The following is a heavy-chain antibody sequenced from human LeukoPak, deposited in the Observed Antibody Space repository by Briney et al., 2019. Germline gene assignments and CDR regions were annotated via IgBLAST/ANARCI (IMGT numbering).Heavy chain of an antibody. Sequence: SETLSLTCTVSGYSISSGYYWGWIRQPPGKGLEWIGSIYHSGRTFYNPSLKSRVTISVDTSKNQFSLKLSSVTAADTAVYYCARVWSSGYYHEYFQHWGQGTLVTVSS. CDR1: GYSISSGYY. CDR3: ARVWSSGYYHEYFQH. J-gene: IGHJ1*01. D-gene: IGHD3-22*01. V-gene: IGHV4-38-2*02. CDR2: IYHSGRT.